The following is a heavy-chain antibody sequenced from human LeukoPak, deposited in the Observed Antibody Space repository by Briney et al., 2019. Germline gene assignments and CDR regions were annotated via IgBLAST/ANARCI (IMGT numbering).Heavy chain of an antibody. D-gene: IGHD6-13*01. CDR1: GFTFDDYA. CDR2: ISWNSGSI. Sequence: GGSPRLSCAASGFTFDDYAMHWVRQAPGKGLEWVSGISWNSGSIGYADSVKGRFTISRDNAKNSLYLQMNSLRAEDTALYYCAKDRGIYYYYGMDVWGQGTTVTVSS. CDR3: AKDRGIYYYYGMDV. V-gene: IGHV3-9*01. J-gene: IGHJ6*02.